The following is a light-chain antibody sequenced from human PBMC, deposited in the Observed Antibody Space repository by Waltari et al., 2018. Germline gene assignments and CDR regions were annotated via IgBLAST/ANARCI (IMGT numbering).Light chain of an antibody. CDR1: QGITNF. Sequence: DIQMTQSPSSLSASVGDRVTITCQASQGITNFLNWYQQKPWTAPKVLIYDASRLERGVPSRFSGSGSGTDCTFTITSLQPEDVATYYCQQYHNLPLTFGGGTKVEIK. J-gene: IGKJ4*01. V-gene: IGKV1-33*01. CDR3: QQYHNLPLT. CDR2: DAS.